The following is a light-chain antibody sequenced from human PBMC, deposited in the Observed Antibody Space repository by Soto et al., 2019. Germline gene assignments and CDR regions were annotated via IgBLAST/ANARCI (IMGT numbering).Light chain of an antibody. J-gene: IGLJ1*01. CDR3: CSYTTSSTYV. CDR2: DVN. CDR1: SSDVGGYNY. Sequence: QSVLTQPASVSGSPGQSIAISCTGTSSDVGGYNYVSWYQQHPGKAPKLMIYDVNNRPSGVSNRFSGSKSGNTASLTISGLQAEDEADYYSCSYTTSSTYVFGTGTKVTVL. V-gene: IGLV2-14*03.